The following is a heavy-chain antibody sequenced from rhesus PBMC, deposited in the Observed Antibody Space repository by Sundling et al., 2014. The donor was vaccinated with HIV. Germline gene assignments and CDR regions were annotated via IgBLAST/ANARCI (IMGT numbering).Heavy chain of an antibody. V-gene: IGHV4-165*01. CDR1: GGSFSGYY. Sequence: QVQLQESGPGLVKPSETLSLTCAVSGGSFSGYYWGWIRQPPGKGLEWIGYISGSSGSTDYNPSLKSRVTISTDTSKNQFSLKLSSVTAADTAVYYCAREIPYYFDYWGQGVLVTVST. CDR2: ISGSSGST. CDR3: AREIPYYFDY. J-gene: IGHJ4*01.